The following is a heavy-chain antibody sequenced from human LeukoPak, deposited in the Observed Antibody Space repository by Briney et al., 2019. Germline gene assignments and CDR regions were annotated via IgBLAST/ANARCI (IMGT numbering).Heavy chain of an antibody. CDR1: GGSISSSSYY. CDR2: IYYSGST. CDR3: ARNYCSGGSCYLSFDY. V-gene: IGHV4-39*01. J-gene: IGHJ4*02. Sequence: SETLSLTCTVSGGSISSSSYYWGWIRQPPGKGLEWIVSIYYSGSTYYNPSLKSRVTISVDTSKNQFSLKLSSVTAADTAVYYCARNYCSGGSCYLSFDYWGQGTLVTVSS. D-gene: IGHD2-15*01.